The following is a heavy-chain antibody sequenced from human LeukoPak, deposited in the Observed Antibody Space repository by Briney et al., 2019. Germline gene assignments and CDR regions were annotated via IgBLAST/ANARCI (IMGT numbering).Heavy chain of an antibody. CDR1: GFTFSSYA. CDR2: SGGST. CDR3: TKDPNGDYVGAFDP. J-gene: IGHJ5*02. D-gene: IGHD4-17*01. V-gene: IGHV3-23*01. Sequence: GGSLRLSCAASGFTFSSYAMTWVRQAPGKGLEWVSSSGGSTNYADSVKGRFTISRDNSQNTLYLQMNSLRAEDTAVYYCTKDPNGDYVGAFDPWGQGTLVTVSS.